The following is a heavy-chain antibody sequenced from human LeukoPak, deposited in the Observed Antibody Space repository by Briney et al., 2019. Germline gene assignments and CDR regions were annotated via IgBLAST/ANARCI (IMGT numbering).Heavy chain of an antibody. Sequence: PSETLSLTCTVSGGSISSYYWSWIRQPPGKGLEWIGYIYYSGSTNYNPSLKSRVTISVDTSKNQFSLKLSSVTAADTAVYYCAREGCSGGSCYSEYYFDYWGQGTLVTVSS. CDR2: IYYSGST. CDR1: GGSISSYY. D-gene: IGHD2-15*01. V-gene: IGHV4-59*12. CDR3: AREGCSGGSCYSEYYFDY. J-gene: IGHJ4*02.